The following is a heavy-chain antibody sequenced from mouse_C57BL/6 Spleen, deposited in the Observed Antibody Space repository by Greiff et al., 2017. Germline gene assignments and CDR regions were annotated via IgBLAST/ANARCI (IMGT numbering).Heavy chain of an antibody. Sequence: EVHLVESEGGLVQPGSSMKLSCTASGFTFSDYYMAWVRQVPEKGLEWVANINYDGSSTYYLDSLKSRFIISRDNAKNILYLQMSSLKSEDTATYYCARHYYGSRGYFDVWGTGTTVTVSS. CDR3: ARHYYGSRGYFDV. CDR1: GFTFSDYY. V-gene: IGHV5-16*01. D-gene: IGHD1-1*01. J-gene: IGHJ1*03. CDR2: INYDGSST.